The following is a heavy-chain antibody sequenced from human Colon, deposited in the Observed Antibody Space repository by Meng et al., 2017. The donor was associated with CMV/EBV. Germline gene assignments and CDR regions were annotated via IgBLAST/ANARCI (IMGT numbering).Heavy chain of an antibody. V-gene: IGHV1-2*02. CDR3: AIANDYHIVAWGFLIDY. D-gene: IGHD2-21*01. CDR1: GYHFTGYF. J-gene: IGHJ4*02. CDR2: INPNTDAT. Sequence: ASVKVSCKASGYHFTGYFIHWVRQAPGQGLEWMGWINPNTDATHYARKFEGRVTMTRDVSITTAYMDLTRLTSDDTAVYYCAIANDYHIVAWGFLIDYGGRGTLVTVSS.